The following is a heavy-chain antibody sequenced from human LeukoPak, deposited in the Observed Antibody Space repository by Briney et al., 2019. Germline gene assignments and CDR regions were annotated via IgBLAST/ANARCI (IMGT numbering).Heavy chain of an antibody. CDR2: IYHSGSN. V-gene: IGHV4-4*02. Sequence: SETLSLTCAVSGGSISSSNWWSWVRQPPGKGLEWIGEIYHSGSNNYNPSLKSRVTISVDKSKNQFSLKLSSVTAEDTAVYSCASPRVEGFDPWGQRTLVTVSS. D-gene: IGHD3-3*01. CDR1: GGSISSSNW. J-gene: IGHJ5*02. CDR3: ASPRVEGFDP.